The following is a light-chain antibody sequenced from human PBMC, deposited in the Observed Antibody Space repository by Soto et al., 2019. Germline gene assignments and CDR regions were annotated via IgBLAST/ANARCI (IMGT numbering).Light chain of an antibody. V-gene: IGKV1-39*01. Sequence: DIQTTQSPSCLAAPIGDRGVIPCRESHSNSTFLTWYQQKPGQAPTLLIFAASTLQRGVPSRFSGGGSGTDFTLTISSLQPEDFATYYCQQSYSTPRTFGQGTKVDIK. J-gene: IGKJ1*01. CDR3: QQSYSTPRT. CDR2: AAS. CDR1: HSNSTF.